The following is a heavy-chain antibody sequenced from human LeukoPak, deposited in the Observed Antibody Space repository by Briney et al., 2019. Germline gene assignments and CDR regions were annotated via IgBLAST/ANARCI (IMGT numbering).Heavy chain of an antibody. CDR3: VRTSGYLAY. CDR2: ITGGGDTT. D-gene: IGHD3-22*01. V-gene: IGHV3-23*01. J-gene: IGHJ4*02. CDR1: GITFSSYG. Sequence: PGGSLRLSCAASGITFSSYGMGWVRRAPVKGLEWVSAITGGGDTTYYADSVKGRFTISRDNSKNTLFLQMNSLRADDTAVYYCVRTSGYLAYWGQGTVVTVSS.